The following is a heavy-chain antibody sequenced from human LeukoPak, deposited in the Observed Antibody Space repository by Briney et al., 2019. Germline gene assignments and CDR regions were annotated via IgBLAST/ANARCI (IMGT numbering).Heavy chain of an antibody. D-gene: IGHD5-24*01. CDR3: ARATRDGYDY. CDR1: GFTFSSYG. CDR2: ISSSSDAI. J-gene: IGHJ4*02. Sequence: GRSLRLSCAASGFTFSSYGMNWVRQAPGKGPEWVSYISSSSDAIYYADSVKGRFTMSRDNAKSSLHLQMNSLRAEDTAMYYCARATRDGYDYWGQGTLVTVSS. V-gene: IGHV3-48*04.